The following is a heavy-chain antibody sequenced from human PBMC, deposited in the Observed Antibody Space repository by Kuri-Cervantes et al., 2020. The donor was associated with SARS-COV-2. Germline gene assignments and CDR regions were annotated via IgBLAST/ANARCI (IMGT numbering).Heavy chain of an antibody. V-gene: IGHV3-48*02. Sequence: GESLKISCAASGFTFSSYSMNWARQAPGKGLEWVSYISSSSSTIYYADSVKGRFTISRDNAKNSLYLQMNSLRDEDTAVYYCARDSRGYSYGYGHLFDYWGQGTLVTVSS. D-gene: IGHD5-18*01. CDR3: ARDSRGYSYGYGHLFDY. J-gene: IGHJ4*02. CDR1: GFTFSSYS. CDR2: ISSSSSTI.